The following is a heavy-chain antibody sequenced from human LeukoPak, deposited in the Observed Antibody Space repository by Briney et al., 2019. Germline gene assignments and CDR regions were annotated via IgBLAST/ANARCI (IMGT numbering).Heavy chain of an antibody. V-gene: IGHV3-33*08. CDR3: ARDLYDSSGYYSVFDY. CDR2: IWYDGSNK. D-gene: IGHD3-22*01. Sequence: GGSLRLSCAASGFTFSSYGMHWVRQAPGKGLEWVAVIWYDGSNKYYADSVKGRFTISRDNSKNTLYLQMNSLRAEDTAVYYCARDLYDSSGYYSVFDYWGQGTLVTVSS. J-gene: IGHJ4*02. CDR1: GFTFSSYG.